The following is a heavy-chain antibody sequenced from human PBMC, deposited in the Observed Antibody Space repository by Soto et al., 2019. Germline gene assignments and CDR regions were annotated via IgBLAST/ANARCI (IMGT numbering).Heavy chain of an antibody. CDR2: INPSDGST. D-gene: IGHD4-4*01. CDR1: GYTFTSYY. V-gene: IGHV1-46*01. CDR3: ARGSLEMTTITSYFDY. J-gene: IGHJ4*02. Sequence: ASAQISCKASGYTFTSYYIHWVRQAPGQGLEWMGIINPSDGSTTFAQKFQGRVTMTRDTSTSTVYMELSSLRSEDTAVFYCARGSLEMTTITSYFDYWGQGTLVTVSS.